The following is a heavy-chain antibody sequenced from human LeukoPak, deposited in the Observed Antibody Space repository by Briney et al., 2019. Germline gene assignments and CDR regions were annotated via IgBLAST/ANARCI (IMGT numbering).Heavy chain of an antibody. CDR2: IIPIFGTA. CDR1: GGTFSSYA. V-gene: IGHV1-69*01. D-gene: IGHD4-23*01. J-gene: IGHJ4*02. Sequence: LWASVKVSCKASGGTFSSYAISWVRQAPGQGLEWMGGIIPIFGTANYAQKFQGRVTITADESTSTAYMELSSLRSEDTAVYYCARGDRIYGGGIDYWGQGTLVTVSS. CDR3: ARGDRIYGGGIDY.